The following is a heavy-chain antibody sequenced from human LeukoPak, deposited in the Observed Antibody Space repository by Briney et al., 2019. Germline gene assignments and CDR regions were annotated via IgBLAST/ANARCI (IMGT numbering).Heavy chain of an antibody. V-gene: IGHV4-59*08. Sequence: PSETLSLTCTVSGGSISSYYWSWIRQPPGKGLEWIGYIYYSGSTNYNPSLKSRVTISVDTSKNQFSLKLSSVTAADTAVYYCARRSSIAVAGINGMDVWGQGTTVTVSS. J-gene: IGHJ6*02. CDR3: ARRSSIAVAGINGMDV. D-gene: IGHD6-19*01. CDR2: IYYSGST. CDR1: GGSISSYY.